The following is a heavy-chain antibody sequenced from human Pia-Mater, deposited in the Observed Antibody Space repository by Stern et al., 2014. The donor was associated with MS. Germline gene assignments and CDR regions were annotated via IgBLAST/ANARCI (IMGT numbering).Heavy chain of an antibody. V-gene: IGHV1-69*01. CDR2: ISPIFGKT. CDR1: GGTFSSYA. D-gene: IGHD3-10*01. J-gene: IGHJ4*02. Sequence: VQLAESGAEVKKPGSSVKVSCKASGGTFSSYAISWVRQAPGQGLEWVGGISPIFGKTNYAQTVKGRVTITADESTSTAYMELSSLRSEDTAVYYCARGYYYGSGSYSYWGQGTLVTVSS. CDR3: ARGYYYGSGSYSY.